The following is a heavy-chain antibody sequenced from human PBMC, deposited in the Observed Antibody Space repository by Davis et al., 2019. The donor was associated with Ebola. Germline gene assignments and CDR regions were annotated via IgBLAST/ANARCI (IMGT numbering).Heavy chain of an antibody. CDR3: AAFYGDYRPWFDP. Sequence: PSETLSFTCTVSGGSISSYYWSWIRQPPGKGLEWIGYIYYSGSTNYNPSLKSRVTISVDTSKNQFSLKLSSVTAADTAVYYCAAFYGDYRPWFDPWGQGTLVTVSS. J-gene: IGHJ5*02. D-gene: IGHD4-17*01. V-gene: IGHV4-59*01. CDR2: IYYSGST. CDR1: GGSISSYY.